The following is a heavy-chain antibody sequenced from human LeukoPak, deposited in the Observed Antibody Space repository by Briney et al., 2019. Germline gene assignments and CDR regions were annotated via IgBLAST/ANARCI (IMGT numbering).Heavy chain of an antibody. D-gene: IGHD3-10*01. J-gene: IGHJ4*02. CDR3: ARDRGVLLWFGELFRSNYFDY. Sequence: PGGSLRLSCAASGFTFSSYAMSWVRQAPGKGLEWVANIKQDGSEKYYVDSVKGRFTISRDNAKNSLYLQMNSLRAEDTAVYYCARDRGVLLWFGELFRSNYFDYWGQGTLVTVSS. CDR2: IKQDGSEK. CDR1: GFTFSSYA. V-gene: IGHV3-7*01.